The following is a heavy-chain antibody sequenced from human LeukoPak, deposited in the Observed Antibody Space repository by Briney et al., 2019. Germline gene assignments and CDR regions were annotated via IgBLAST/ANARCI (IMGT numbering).Heavy chain of an antibody. Sequence: PSETLSLTCTVSGGSISSYYWSWIRQPPGKGLEWIGYIYYSGSTNYNPSLKSRVTISVDTSKNQFSLKLSSVTAADTAVYYCARDLYGSNWFDPWGQGTLVTVSS. CDR3: ARDLYGSNWFDP. D-gene: IGHD3-10*01. V-gene: IGHV4-59*01. J-gene: IGHJ5*02. CDR2: IYYSGST. CDR1: GGSISSYY.